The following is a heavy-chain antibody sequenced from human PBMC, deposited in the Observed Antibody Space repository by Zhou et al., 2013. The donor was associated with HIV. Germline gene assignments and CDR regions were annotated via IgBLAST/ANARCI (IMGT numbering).Heavy chain of an antibody. CDR1: GYTFTNYD. J-gene: IGHJ3*02. CDR2: MNPRSGNT. CDR3: ARHRRYGGNSYSFDI. V-gene: IGHV1-8*03. D-gene: IGHD2-21*02. Sequence: QVQLVQSESEVKKPGASVKISCKTSGYTFTNYDINWVRQATGQGLEWMGWMNPRSGNTGYAQKFQGRVTFTRNTSINTAYMELSSLRSEDTAVYYCARHRRYGGNSYSFDIWAKGQWSPSLQ.